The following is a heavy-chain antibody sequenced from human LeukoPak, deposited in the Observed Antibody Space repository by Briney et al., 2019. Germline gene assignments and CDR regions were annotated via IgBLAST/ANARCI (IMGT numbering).Heavy chain of an antibody. D-gene: IGHD3-22*01. V-gene: IGHV4-34*01. CDR3: ARRPAGRAVRRPAHFDY. CDR2: INHSGST. J-gene: IGHJ4*02. CDR1: GGSFSGYY. Sequence: PSETLSLTCAVYGGSFSGYYWSWIRQPPGKGLEWIGEINHSGSTNYNPSLKSRVTISVDTSKNQFSLKLSSVTAADTAVYYCARRPAGRAVRRPAHFDYWGQGTLVTVSS.